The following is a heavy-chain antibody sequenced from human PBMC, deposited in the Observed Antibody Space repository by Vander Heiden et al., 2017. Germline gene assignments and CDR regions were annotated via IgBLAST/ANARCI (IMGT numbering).Heavy chain of an antibody. CDR2: IKSKANNYAT. CDR3: TGLDDSGSLTWYFDL. J-gene: IGHJ2*01. D-gene: IGHD1-26*01. Sequence: EVQLVESGGGLVQPGGSLKLYCAASGFTFSGSAINWVRQASGKGLEWVGRIKSKANNYATAYAASVNGRFTISRDDSKNTAYLQMNSLKTEDTAVYYCTGLDDSGSLTWYFDLWGRGTLVTVSS. V-gene: IGHV3-73*02. CDR1: GFTFSGSA.